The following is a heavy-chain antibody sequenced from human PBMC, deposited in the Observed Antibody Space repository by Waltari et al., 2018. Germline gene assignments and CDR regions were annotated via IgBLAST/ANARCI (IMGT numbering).Heavy chain of an antibody. D-gene: IGHD3-22*01. Sequence: EVHLLESGGGLAQPGGSLRLSCPASGFNVISHATSWVRQAPGKGLEWVSGISDSGVITKYADSVKGRFTVSRDNSKNTVFLQLNSLRAEDTAIYYCARHLYSIDYLELGNWGQGTQVTVSS. CDR1: GFNVISHA. CDR2: ISDSGVIT. CDR3: ARHLYSIDYLELGN. J-gene: IGHJ4*02. V-gene: IGHV3-23*01.